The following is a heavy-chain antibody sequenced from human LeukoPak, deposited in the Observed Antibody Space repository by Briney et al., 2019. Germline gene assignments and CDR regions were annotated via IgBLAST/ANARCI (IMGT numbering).Heavy chain of an antibody. CDR3: VRGLSARISKKNTEFFQY. CDR2: MYPGDSDT. Sequence: GESLKISCQGSGYTFSTYWLAWVRQMPGKGPEWMGIMYPGDSDTRYSPPFEGQVTISADKSINTAFLQWSSLRASDTAMYYCVRGLSARISKKNTEFFQYWGQGTLVTVSS. D-gene: IGHD1/OR15-1a*01. J-gene: IGHJ1*01. CDR1: GYTFSTYW. V-gene: IGHV5-51*01.